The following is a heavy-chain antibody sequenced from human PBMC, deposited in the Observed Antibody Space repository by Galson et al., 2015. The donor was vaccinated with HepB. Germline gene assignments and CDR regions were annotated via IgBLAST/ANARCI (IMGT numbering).Heavy chain of an antibody. CDR3: AKEWMRSGSFYRSSNHYGMPV. CDR2: ISYDEGNK. CDR1: GFIFSSYG. Sequence: SLRLSCAASGFIFSSYGMHWVRQAPGKGLEWVAVISYDEGNKYYGDSVKGRFTISRDNSKNTPHLQMNSLRPEDSAFYYCAKEWMRSGSFYRSSNHYGMPVWGHGTTVTVSS. D-gene: IGHD1-26*01. V-gene: IGHV3-30*18. J-gene: IGHJ6*02.